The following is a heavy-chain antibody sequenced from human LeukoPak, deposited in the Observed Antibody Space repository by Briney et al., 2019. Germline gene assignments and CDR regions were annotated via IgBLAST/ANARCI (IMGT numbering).Heavy chain of an antibody. J-gene: IGHJ6*04. Sequence: PSETLSLTCTVSGGSISSGSYYWSWIRQPAGKGLEWIGRIYTSGSTNYNPSLKSRVTISVDTSKNQFSLKLSSVTAADTAVYYCAREGGSGSYRVMDVWGKGTTVTISS. V-gene: IGHV4-61*02. CDR2: IYTSGST. CDR1: GGSISSGSYY. CDR3: AREGGSGSYRVMDV. D-gene: IGHD3-10*01.